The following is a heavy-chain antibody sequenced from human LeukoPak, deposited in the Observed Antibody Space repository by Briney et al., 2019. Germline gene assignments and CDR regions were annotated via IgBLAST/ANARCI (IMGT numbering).Heavy chain of an antibody. CDR2: IYLRDSDT. CDR1: AYSFSTYW. Sequence: GESLKISCQGSAYSFSTYWIAWVRQMPGKGLESMGVIYLRDSDTRYSPSFQGQVPISADKSIRTAYLQWSSLKASDTAMYYCVSGWYSGSHDAFDVWGRGTMVTVSS. CDR3: VSGWYSGSHDAFDV. D-gene: IGHD1-26*01. J-gene: IGHJ3*01. V-gene: IGHV5-51*01.